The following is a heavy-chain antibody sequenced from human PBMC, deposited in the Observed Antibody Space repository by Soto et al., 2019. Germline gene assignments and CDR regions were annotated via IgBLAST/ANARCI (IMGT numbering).Heavy chain of an antibody. CDR3: ARGQVVAAQH. Sequence: QLQLQESGSGLVKPSQTLSLTCAVSGGSISSGGYSWSWIRQPPGKGLEWIGYIYHSGSTYYNPSRKRRVTIPVERSKNQFSLKLSSVTAADTAVYYCARGQVVAAQHWGQGTLVTVSS. D-gene: IGHD2-15*01. J-gene: IGHJ4*02. CDR1: GGSISSGGYS. V-gene: IGHV4-30-2*01. CDR2: IYHSGST.